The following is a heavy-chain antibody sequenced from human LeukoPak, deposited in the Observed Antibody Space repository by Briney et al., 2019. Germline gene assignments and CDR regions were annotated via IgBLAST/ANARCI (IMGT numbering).Heavy chain of an antibody. Sequence: SQTLSLTCTVSGGSISSGSYYWSWLRQPAGKGLEWIGRIYTSGSTNYNPSLKSRVTISVDTSKNQFSLKLSSVTAADTAVYYCAREQRDIGISDYFDYWGQGTLVTVSS. V-gene: IGHV4-61*02. CDR1: GGSISSGSYY. CDR3: AREQRDIGISDYFDY. CDR2: IYTSGST. J-gene: IGHJ4*02. D-gene: IGHD2-15*01.